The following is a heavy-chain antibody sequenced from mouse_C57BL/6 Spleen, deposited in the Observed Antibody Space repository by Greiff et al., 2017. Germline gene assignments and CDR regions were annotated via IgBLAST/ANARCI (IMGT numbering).Heavy chain of an antibody. J-gene: IGHJ4*01. CDR3: ARLPDYDEGNTLYYYAMDY. CDR1: GYTFTDYY. V-gene: IGHV1-26*01. CDR2: INPNNGGP. D-gene: IGHD2-4*01. Sequence: ELQLQQSGPELVKPGASVKISCKASGYTFTDYYMHWVQQSHGKSLEWIGDINPNNGGPSYNQKFKCEATLTVDKSSSTAYMELRSLTSEDSAVYYCARLPDYDEGNTLYYYAMDYWGQGTSVTVSS.